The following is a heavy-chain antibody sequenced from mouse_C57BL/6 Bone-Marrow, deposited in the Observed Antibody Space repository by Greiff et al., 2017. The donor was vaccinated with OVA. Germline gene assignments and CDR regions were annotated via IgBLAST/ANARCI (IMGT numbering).Heavy chain of an antibody. CDR2: INSNNGGT. J-gene: IGHJ3*01. CDR3: ARGGYYDYDGGAWFAY. V-gene: IGHV1-18*01. D-gene: IGHD2-4*01. Sequence: EVQLQQSGPALAKPGASVKIPCKASGYTFTDYNMDWVKQSHGKSLEWIGDINSNNGGTIYNQKFKGKATLTVDKSSSTAYMELRSLTSEDTAVYYCARGGYYDYDGGAWFAYWGQGTLVTVSA. CDR1: GYTFTDYN.